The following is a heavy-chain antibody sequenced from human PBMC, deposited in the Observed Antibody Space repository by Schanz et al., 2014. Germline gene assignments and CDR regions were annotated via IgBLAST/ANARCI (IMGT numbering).Heavy chain of an antibody. CDR2: IIPNLGSA. D-gene: IGHD3-10*01. CDR1: GDTLSSYG. V-gene: IGHV1-69*04. Sequence: QVQLVQSGAEVKKPGSSVTVSCTASGDTLSSYGISWVRQAPGQGLEWMGRIIPNLGSANYAQKFQGRVTITADKSTSRVYRELSSPRSEGTAIYSCARAAASTLFGIALPSDYGYYGMDVWGQGTTVTVAS. J-gene: IGHJ6*02. CDR3: ARAAASTLFGIALPSDYGYYGMDV.